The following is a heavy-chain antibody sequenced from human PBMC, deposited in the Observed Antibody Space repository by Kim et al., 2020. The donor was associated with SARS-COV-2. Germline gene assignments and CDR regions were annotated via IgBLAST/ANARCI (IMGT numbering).Heavy chain of an antibody. Sequence: DSVKGRFTISRDNSKNTLYLQMNSLRAEDTAVYYCAKGSGYSYGYDAFDIWGQGTMVTVSS. CDR3: AKGSGYSYGYDAFDI. D-gene: IGHD5-18*01. V-gene: IGHV3-23*01. J-gene: IGHJ3*02.